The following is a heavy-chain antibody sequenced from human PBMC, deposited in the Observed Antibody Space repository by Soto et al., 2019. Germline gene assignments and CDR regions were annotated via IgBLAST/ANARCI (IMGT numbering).Heavy chain of an antibody. CDR3: ARDKSGPADY. CDR1: GFTFTNYC. Sequence: EVQLVESGGDLVQPGEALRVSCAASGFTFTNYCMHWVRHAPGKGLVWVSRINSDGSDTRYADSVKGRFTISRDNAKNTLYLQMNNLRVEDTAVYYGARDKSGPADYWGQGTLVTVSS. V-gene: IGHV3-74*01. CDR2: INSDGSDT. D-gene: IGHD5-12*01. J-gene: IGHJ4*02.